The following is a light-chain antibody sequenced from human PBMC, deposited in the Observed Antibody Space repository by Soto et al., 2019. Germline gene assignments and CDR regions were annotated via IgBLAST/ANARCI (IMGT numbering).Light chain of an antibody. V-gene: IGKV1-9*01. CDR1: QDITNY. CDR2: GAS. CDR3: QQLNAYPHS. Sequence: DIHLTQSPAFLSASVLDRVTITCRASQDITNYLAWYLQKPGKAPKLLIYGASTLQSGVPSRFSGSGPGTEFTLTVSSLQPEDFATYYCQQLNAYPHSFGGGTKVDIK. J-gene: IGKJ4*01.